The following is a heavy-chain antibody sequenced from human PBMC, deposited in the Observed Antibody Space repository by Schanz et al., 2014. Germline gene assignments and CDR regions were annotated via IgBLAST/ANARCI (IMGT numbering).Heavy chain of an antibody. D-gene: IGHD2-2*01. Sequence: DVQLLESGGGLVQPGESLRLSCAASGFTFTTYAMTWVRQAPGKGLEWVSNISPTGSSTYYADSVKGRFTISRDNSKNTLYLQMNSLRAEDTAVYYCAKVAPAATYLDYWGQGTLVTVSS. J-gene: IGHJ4*02. CDR1: GFTFTTYA. CDR3: AKVAPAATYLDY. CDR2: ISPTGSST. V-gene: IGHV3-23*01.